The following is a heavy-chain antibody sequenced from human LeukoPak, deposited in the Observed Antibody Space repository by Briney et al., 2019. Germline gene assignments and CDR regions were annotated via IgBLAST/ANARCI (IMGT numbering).Heavy chain of an antibody. J-gene: IGHJ4*02. CDR3: ARDYDFWSGYYPTPRYYFDY. CDR2: INHSGST. D-gene: IGHD3-3*01. V-gene: IGHV4-34*01. CDR1: GGSSSGYY. Sequence: SETLSLTCAVYGGSSSGYYWSWIRQPPGKGMEWIGEINHSGSTNYNPSLKSRVTTSVDTSKNQFSLKLSSVTAADTAVYYCARDYDFWSGYYPTPRYYFDYWGQGTLVTVSS.